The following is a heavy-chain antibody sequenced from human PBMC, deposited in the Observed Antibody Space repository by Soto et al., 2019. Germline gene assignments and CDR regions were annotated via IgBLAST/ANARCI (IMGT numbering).Heavy chain of an antibody. V-gene: IGHV3-23*01. D-gene: IGHD3-16*01. CDR3: AKGGYYYYGMDV. CDR1: GFTFSIYA. Sequence: PGGSLRLSCAASGFTFSIYAMSWVRQAPGKGLEWVSAISGSGGSTYYADSVKGRFTISRDNSKNTLYLQMNSLRAEDTAVYYCAKGGYYYYGMDVWGQGTTVTVSS. J-gene: IGHJ6*02. CDR2: ISGSGGST.